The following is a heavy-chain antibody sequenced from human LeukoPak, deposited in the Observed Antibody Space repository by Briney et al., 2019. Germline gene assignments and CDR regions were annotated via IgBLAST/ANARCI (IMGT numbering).Heavy chain of an antibody. CDR1: GFTFSSYA. D-gene: IGHD4-17*01. Sequence: GGSLRLSCAASGFTFSSYAMSWVRQAPGKGLEWVSAISGSGGSTYYADSVKGRFTISRDNSKNTLYLQMNSLRAEDTAVYYCAKENTKTPIRPGEATVTKGYFDYWGQGTLVTVSS. CDR2: ISGSGGST. V-gene: IGHV3-23*01. J-gene: IGHJ4*02. CDR3: AKENTKTPIRPGEATVTKGYFDY.